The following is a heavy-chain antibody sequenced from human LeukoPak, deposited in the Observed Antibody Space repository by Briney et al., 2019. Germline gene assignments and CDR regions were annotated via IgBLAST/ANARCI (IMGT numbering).Heavy chain of an antibody. D-gene: IGHD6-13*01. CDR2: IKQDGSEK. Sequence: GGSLRLSCAASGFTFSSYWMSWVRQAPGKGLEWVANIKQDGSEKYYVDSVKGRFTISRDNAKNSLYLQMNSLRAEDTAVYYCARDGPAGTSNHYYYMDVWGKGTTVTISS. V-gene: IGHV3-7*01. CDR3: ARDGPAGTSNHYYYMDV. CDR1: GFTFSSYW. J-gene: IGHJ6*03.